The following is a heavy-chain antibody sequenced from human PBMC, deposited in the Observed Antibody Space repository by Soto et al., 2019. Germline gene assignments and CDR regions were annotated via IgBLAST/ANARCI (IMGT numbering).Heavy chain of an antibody. J-gene: IGHJ5*02. D-gene: IGHD1-1*01. CDR2: IYYSGST. CDR3: ARQGKGTSWFDP. Sequence: PSEPMSITCALSNSSINSSRCYWGWIRQPPGKGLEWIGTIYYSGSTYYNPSLKSRVTISVDTSKNHFSLKTEDTAMYYCARQGKGTSWFDPWGQGTLVTVSS. V-gene: IGHV4-39*01. CDR1: NSSINSSRCY.